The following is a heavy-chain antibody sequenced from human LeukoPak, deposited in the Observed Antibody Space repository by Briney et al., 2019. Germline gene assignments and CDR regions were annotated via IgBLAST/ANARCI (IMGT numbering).Heavy chain of an antibody. D-gene: IGHD1-14*01. CDR1: GGSISSYY. CDR3: ARHFNRVPYFDY. J-gene: IGHJ4*02. CDR2: IYYSGST. V-gene: IGHV4-59*08. Sequence: SETLSLTCTVSGGSISSYYWSWIRQPPGKGLEWIGYIYYSGSTNYNPSLKSRVAISVDTSKNQFSLKLSSVTAADTAVYYCARHFNRVPYFDYWGQGTLVTVSS.